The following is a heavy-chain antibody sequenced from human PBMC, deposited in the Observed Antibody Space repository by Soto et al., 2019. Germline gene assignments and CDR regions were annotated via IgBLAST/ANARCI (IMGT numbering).Heavy chain of an antibody. CDR3: ARHETLHGDYDY. V-gene: IGHV4-59*08. D-gene: IGHD4-17*01. CDR2: SYYSGST. J-gene: IGHJ4*02. Sequence: SETLSLTWTVSGGSISSYYWSWIRQPPGKGLEWIGYSYYSGSTNYNPSLKSRVTISVDTSKNQFSLKLSSVTAADTAVYYCARHETLHGDYDYSGQGTLVTVSS. CDR1: GGSISSYY.